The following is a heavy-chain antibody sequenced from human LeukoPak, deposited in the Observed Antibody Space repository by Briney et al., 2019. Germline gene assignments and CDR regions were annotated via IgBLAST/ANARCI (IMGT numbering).Heavy chain of an antibody. V-gene: IGHV3-53*01. CDR1: GFTVISNY. D-gene: IGHD3-3*02. CDR2: IYSGGNT. J-gene: IGHJ4*02. Sequence: GGSLRLSCAASGFTVISNYMIWVRQPPGKGLEWVSVIYSGGNTYYADSVEGRFTISRDNSKNTLYLQMKTLKPEDPAVYCCARDLHPRLAGFFDYWGQGTLVTVSS. CDR3: ARDLHPRLAGFFDY.